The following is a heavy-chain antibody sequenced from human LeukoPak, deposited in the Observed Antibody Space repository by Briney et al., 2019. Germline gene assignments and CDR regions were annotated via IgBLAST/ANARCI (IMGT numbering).Heavy chain of an antibody. Sequence: SETLSLTCTVSGGSIRTYYWSWIRQSPGKGLEWIGYIYVTGTRYNPYLQSRVTISVDTSRNQFFLKMSSVTAADTAVYYCARHIGGGIEDMDVWGKGTKVTVSS. V-gene: IGHV4-59*08. D-gene: IGHD3-16*02. J-gene: IGHJ6*03. CDR3: ARHIGGGIEDMDV. CDR1: GGSIRTYY. CDR2: IYVTGT.